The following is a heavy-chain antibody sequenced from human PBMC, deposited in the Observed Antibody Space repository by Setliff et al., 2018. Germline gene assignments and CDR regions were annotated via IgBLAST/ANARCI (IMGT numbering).Heavy chain of an antibody. V-gene: IGHV3-23*01. CDR1: GFTFSTYS. CDR3: ANHNPARRALNGTPLDN. D-gene: IGHD3-9*01. Sequence: GGSLRLSCAASGFTFSTYSMSWVRQAPGKGLEWVSAISGDSVYIYYADSVKGRFTISRDNSKNTLYLQMRSLRVEDTAIYYCANHNPARRALNGTPLDNWGQGTLVTVSS. CDR2: ISGDSVYI. J-gene: IGHJ4*02.